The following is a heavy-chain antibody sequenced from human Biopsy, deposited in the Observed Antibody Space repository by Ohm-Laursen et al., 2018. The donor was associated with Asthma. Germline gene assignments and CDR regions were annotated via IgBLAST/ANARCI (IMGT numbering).Heavy chain of an antibody. J-gene: IGHJ4*02. CDR3: ARFKRRYSYGYAGVFDY. CDR2: ISSSSSTI. Sequence: SLRLSCAASGFTFSSYSMNWVRQAPGKALEWVSYISSSSSTIYYADSVMGRFTISRDNAKNSLYLQMNSLRDEDTAVYYCARFKRRYSYGYAGVFDYWGQGTLVTVSS. V-gene: IGHV3-48*02. CDR1: GFTFSSYS. D-gene: IGHD5-18*01.